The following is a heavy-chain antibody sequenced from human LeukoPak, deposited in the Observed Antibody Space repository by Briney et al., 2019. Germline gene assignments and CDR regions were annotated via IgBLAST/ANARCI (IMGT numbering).Heavy chain of an antibody. V-gene: IGHV1-2*02. Sequence: ASVKVSCKASGYTFTGYYMHWVRQAPGQWLEWMGWINPNSGGTNYAQKFQGRVTITADKSTSTAYMELSSLRSEDTAVYYCGLQHPTYYGMDVGAKGPRATFSS. J-gene: IGHJ6*04. CDR1: GYTFTGYY. CDR2: INPNSGGT. CDR3: GLQHPTYYGMDV.